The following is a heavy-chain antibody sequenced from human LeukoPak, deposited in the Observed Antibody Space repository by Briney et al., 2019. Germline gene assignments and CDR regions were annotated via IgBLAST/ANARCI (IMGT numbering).Heavy chain of an antibody. Sequence: SVKVSCKASGGTFSNYAITWVRQAPGQGLEWMGGIIPIFGTANYAQKFQGRVTITADESTSTAYMELSSLRSEDTAVYYCAREQSWYYDSSGHDAFDIWGQGTMVTVSS. CDR1: GGTFSNYA. J-gene: IGHJ3*02. CDR2: IIPIFGTA. V-gene: IGHV1-69*13. CDR3: AREQSWYYDSSGHDAFDI. D-gene: IGHD3-22*01.